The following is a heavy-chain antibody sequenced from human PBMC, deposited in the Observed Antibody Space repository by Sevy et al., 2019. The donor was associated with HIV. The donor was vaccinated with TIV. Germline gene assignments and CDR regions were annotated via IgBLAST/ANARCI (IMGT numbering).Heavy chain of an antibody. CDR1: GSTFSSYW. Sequence: RGSLRLSCAASGSTFSSYWMSWVRQAPGKGLEWVANIKQDGSEKYYVDSVKGRFTISRDNAKNSLYLQMNSLRAEDTAVYYCARDSRGAFSIWGQGTMVTVSS. CDR3: ARDSRGAFSI. V-gene: IGHV3-7*01. CDR2: IKQDGSEK. J-gene: IGHJ3*02.